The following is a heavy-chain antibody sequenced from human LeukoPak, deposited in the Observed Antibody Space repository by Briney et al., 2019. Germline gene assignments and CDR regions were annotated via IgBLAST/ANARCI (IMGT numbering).Heavy chain of an antibody. CDR1: GGSISSSSYY. J-gene: IGHJ4*02. Sequence: SETLSLTCTVSGGSISSSSYYWGWIRQPPGKGLEWIGSIYYSGSTYYNPYLKSRVTISVDTSKNQFSLKLSSVTAADTAVYYCARQYGGYNGNFDYWGQGTLVTVSS. V-gene: IGHV4-39*01. CDR3: ARQYGGYNGNFDY. D-gene: IGHD5-12*01. CDR2: IYYSGST.